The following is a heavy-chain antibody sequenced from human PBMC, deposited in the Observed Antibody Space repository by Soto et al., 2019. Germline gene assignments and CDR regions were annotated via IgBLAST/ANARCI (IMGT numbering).Heavy chain of an antibody. D-gene: IGHD1-26*01. CDR2: IKGDESST. J-gene: IGHJ4*02. V-gene: IGHV3-74*01. CDR1: GFTFSGYW. Sequence: GGSLRLSCAASGFTFSGYWMHWVRQVPGKGLVWVSRIKGDESSTSYADSVKGRFTISRDNAKNTLYLQMNSLRAEDTAVYYCARDPFGATTYWGQGTLVTVSS. CDR3: ARDPFGATTY.